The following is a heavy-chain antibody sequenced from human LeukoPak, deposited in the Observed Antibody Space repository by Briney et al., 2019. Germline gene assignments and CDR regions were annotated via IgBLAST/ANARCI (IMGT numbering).Heavy chain of an antibody. J-gene: IGHJ4*02. CDR3: AREKDDSSGYYRLWGIDY. V-gene: IGHV1-69*04. Sequence: ASVKVSCKASGGTFSSYAINWVRQAPGQGLKWMGRLNPILGIANYAQKLQGRVTITADKSTSTAYMELSSLRSEDTAVYYCAREKDDSSGYYRLWGIDYWGQGTLVTVSS. D-gene: IGHD3-22*01. CDR1: GGTFSSYA. CDR2: LNPILGIA.